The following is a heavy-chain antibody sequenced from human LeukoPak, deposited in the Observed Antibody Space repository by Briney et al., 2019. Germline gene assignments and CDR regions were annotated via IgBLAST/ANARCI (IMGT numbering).Heavy chain of an antibody. Sequence: GGSLRLSCAASGFTFSSYHMNWVRQAPGKGLEWVSYISSSSSTIYYADSVKGRFTISRDNAKNSLYLQTNSLRAEDTAVYYCARAQYYSDSTGYYYLHYWGQGTLVTVSS. D-gene: IGHD3-22*01. CDR3: ARAQYYSDSTGYYYLHY. CDR2: ISSSSSTI. V-gene: IGHV3-48*01. J-gene: IGHJ4*02. CDR1: GFTFSSYH.